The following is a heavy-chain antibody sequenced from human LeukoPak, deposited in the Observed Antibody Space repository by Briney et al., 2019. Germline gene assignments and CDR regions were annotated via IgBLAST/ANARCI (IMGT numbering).Heavy chain of an antibody. CDR3: ARCYRRVRGVISELGY. J-gene: IGHJ4*02. V-gene: IGHV1-46*01. Sequence: ASVKVSCKASGYTFTSYYMHWVRQAPGQGLEWMGIINPSGGSTSYAQKFQGRVTMTRDTSTSTVYMELSSLRSEDTAVYYCARCYRRVRGVISELGYWGQGTLVTVSS. CDR2: INPSGGST. CDR1: GYTFTSYY. D-gene: IGHD3-10*01.